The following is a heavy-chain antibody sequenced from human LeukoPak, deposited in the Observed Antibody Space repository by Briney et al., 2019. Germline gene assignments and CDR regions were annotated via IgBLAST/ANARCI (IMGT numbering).Heavy chain of an antibody. CDR2: IKQDGSEK. Sequence: GGSLRLSCAASRFTFSNYWMSWVRQAPEKGLEWVANIKQDGSEKYYVDSVKGRFTISRDNAKNSMYLQMNSLRAEDTAVYYCARDGATFSGYDWYYYMDVWGKGTTVTVSS. CDR1: RFTFSNYW. D-gene: IGHD5-12*01. CDR3: ARDGATFSGYDWYYYMDV. V-gene: IGHV3-7*01. J-gene: IGHJ6*03.